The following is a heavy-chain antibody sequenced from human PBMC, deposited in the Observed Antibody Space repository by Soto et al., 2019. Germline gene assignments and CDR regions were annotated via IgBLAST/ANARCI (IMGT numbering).Heavy chain of an antibody. CDR1: GGTFSKYS. Sequence: QVPLVQSGAEVKKPGSSVKVSCTASGGTFSKYSISWIRQAPGQGLEWMGRIIPYLSVTNYAQKFKGRVTITADKSTGTAYMELNNLRSEDTAVYFSASGSAPDVDYWGQGTLITVSS. CDR3: ASGSAPDVDY. V-gene: IGHV1-69*02. D-gene: IGHD3-10*01. CDR2: IIPYLSVT. J-gene: IGHJ4*02.